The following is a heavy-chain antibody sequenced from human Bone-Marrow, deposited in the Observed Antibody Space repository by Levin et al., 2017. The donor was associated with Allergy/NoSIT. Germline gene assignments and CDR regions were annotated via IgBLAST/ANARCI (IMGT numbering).Heavy chain of an antibody. V-gene: IGHV4-34*01. CDR3: TRISFKGTSPNY. CDR2: INYNGDT. Sequence: ESLKISCAVYGGSLNGHFWSWIRQPPGKGLEWIGEINYNGDTDYNPSLKSRVTISLDMSKNQFSLRLTSVTAADTATYFCTRISFKGTSPNYWGQGVLVAVSS. CDR1: GGSLNGHF. J-gene: IGHJ4*02. D-gene: IGHD2/OR15-2a*01.